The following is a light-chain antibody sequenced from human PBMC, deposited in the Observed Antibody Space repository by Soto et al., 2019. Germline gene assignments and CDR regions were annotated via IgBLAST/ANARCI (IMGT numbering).Light chain of an antibody. CDR3: QQYDYLIT. J-gene: IGKJ5*01. CDR2: DTF. V-gene: IGKV3-11*01. CDR1: QSVGSY. Sequence: EILLIQCSATLSLAPGERATLSCRASQSVGSYLSWYQHKPGQAPRLLIYDTFSRATGIPDRFSGSGSGTDFTLTISRLEPEDFPVYFCQQYDYLITFGQGRRLEIK.